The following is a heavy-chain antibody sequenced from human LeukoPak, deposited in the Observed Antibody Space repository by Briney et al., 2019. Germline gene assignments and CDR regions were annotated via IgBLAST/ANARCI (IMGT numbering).Heavy chain of an antibody. V-gene: IGHV4-39*01. D-gene: IGHD6-19*01. CDR1: GGSISSSSYY. CDR3: ARRGPIAVAGKDY. Sequence: SETLSLTCTVSGGSISSSSYYWGWIRQPPGKGLEWIGSIYYSRSTYYNPSLKSRVTISVDTSKNQFSLKLSSVTAADTAVYYCARRGPIAVAGKDYWGQGTLVTVSS. J-gene: IGHJ4*02. CDR2: IYYSRST.